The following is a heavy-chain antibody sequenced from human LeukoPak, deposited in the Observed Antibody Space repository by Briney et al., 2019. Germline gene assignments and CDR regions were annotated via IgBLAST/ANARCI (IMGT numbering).Heavy chain of an antibody. CDR3: ARDYAPYYYDSSGPLGAFDI. CDR2: IWYDGSNK. D-gene: IGHD3-22*01. J-gene: IGHJ3*02. V-gene: IGHV3-33*01. CDR1: GFTFSSYG. Sequence: GGSLRLSCAASGFTFSSYGMHWVRQAPGKGLEWVAVIWYDGSNKYYADSVKGRFTISRDNSKNTLYLQMNSLRAEDTAVYYCARDYAPYYYDSSGPLGAFDIWGQGTMVTVSS.